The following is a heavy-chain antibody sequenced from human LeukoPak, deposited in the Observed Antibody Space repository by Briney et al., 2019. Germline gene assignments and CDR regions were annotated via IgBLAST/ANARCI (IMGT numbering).Heavy chain of an antibody. CDR1: GGSFSFYY. D-gene: IGHD3-10*01. V-gene: IGHV4-4*07. CDR3: ARDLVIAPAAGGGAFDI. Sequence: SETLSLTCAVYGGSFSFYYWSWIRQPAGKGLEWIGRIYTSGSTNYNPSLKSRVTMSVDTSKNQLSLKLSSVTAADTAVYYCARDLVIAPAAGGGAFDIWGQGTMVTVSS. J-gene: IGHJ3*02. CDR2: IYTSGST.